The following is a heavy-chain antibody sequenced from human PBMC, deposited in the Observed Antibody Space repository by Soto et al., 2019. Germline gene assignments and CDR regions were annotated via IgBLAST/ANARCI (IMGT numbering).Heavy chain of an antibody. Sequence: EVQLLESGGGLVQPGGSLRLSCAASGFTFSSYAMSWVRQAPGKGLEWVSAISGSGGSTYYADSVKGRFTISRDNSKNTLYLQMNSLRAEDTAVYYCATYHYDFWSGYWVINWFDPWGQGTLVTVSS. CDR2: ISGSGGST. V-gene: IGHV3-23*01. J-gene: IGHJ5*02. D-gene: IGHD3-3*01. CDR1: GFTFSSYA. CDR3: ATYHYDFWSGYWVINWFDP.